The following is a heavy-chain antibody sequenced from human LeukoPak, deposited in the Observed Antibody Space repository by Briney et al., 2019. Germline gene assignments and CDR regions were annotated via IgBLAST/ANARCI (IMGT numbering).Heavy chain of an antibody. CDR2: IYYSGGT. D-gene: IGHD3-22*01. V-gene: IGHV4-59*08. Sequence: PSETLSLTCTVSGGSFSSYYWSWIRQPPGKGLEWIGYIYYSGGTNYNPSLKSRVTISVDTSKEQFSLRLSSVTAADTAVYYCARRGGDSSGNFDYWGQGTLVTVSS. CDR3: ARRGGDSSGNFDY. CDR1: GGSFSSYY. J-gene: IGHJ4*02.